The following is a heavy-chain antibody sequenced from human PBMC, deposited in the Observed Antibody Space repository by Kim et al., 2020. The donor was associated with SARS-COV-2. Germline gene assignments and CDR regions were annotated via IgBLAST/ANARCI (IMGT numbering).Heavy chain of an antibody. J-gene: IGHJ4*02. D-gene: IGHD3-9*01. CDR3: AREVRDYDILTGSRIDY. Sequence: LKSRVTISVDTSKNQCSLKLSSVTAADTDVYYCAREVRDYDILTGSRIDYWGQGTLVTVSS. V-gene: IGHV4-31*02.